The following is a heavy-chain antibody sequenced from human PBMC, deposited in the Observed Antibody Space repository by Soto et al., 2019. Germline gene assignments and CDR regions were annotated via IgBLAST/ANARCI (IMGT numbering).Heavy chain of an antibody. J-gene: IGHJ6*03. CDR2: IYPGDSDT. V-gene: IGHV5-51*01. D-gene: IGHD1-26*01. CDR3: ARLVGYTRTINYMDV. Sequence: GESLKISCEGSGYSFTSYWIGWVRQMPGKGLEWMGIIYPGDSDTRYSPSFQGQVTISADKSISTAYLQWSSLKASDTAMYYCARLVGYTRTINYMDVWGKGTTVTVSS. CDR1: GYSFTSYW.